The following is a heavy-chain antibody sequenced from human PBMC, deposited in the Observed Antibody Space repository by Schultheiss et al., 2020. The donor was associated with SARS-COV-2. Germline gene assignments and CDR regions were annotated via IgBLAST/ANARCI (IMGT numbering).Heavy chain of an antibody. D-gene: IGHD5-12*01. J-gene: IGHJ4*02. CDR3: VRGFSGWQRGY. Sequence: GGSLRLSCSASGFTFSSYAMHWVRQAPGKGLEYVSAISSNGGSTYYADSVKGRFTISRDNSKNTLYLQMSSLRAEDTAVYYCVRGFSGWQRGYSGQGTLVTVSS. CDR2: ISSNGGST. CDR1: GFTFSSYA. V-gene: IGHV3-64D*06.